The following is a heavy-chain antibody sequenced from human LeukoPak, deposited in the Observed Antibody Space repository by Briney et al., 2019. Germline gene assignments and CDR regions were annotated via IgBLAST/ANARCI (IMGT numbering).Heavy chain of an antibody. Sequence: ASVKVSCKVSGYTLTELSMHWVRQAPGKGLEWMGGFDPEDGETIYAQKFQGRVTMTEDTSTDTAYMELSSLRSEDTAVYYCATFSGYCSSTSCFNFDYWGQGTLVTVSS. J-gene: IGHJ4*02. CDR1: GYTLTELS. CDR2: FDPEDGET. CDR3: ATFSGYCSSTSCFNFDY. D-gene: IGHD2-2*01. V-gene: IGHV1-24*01.